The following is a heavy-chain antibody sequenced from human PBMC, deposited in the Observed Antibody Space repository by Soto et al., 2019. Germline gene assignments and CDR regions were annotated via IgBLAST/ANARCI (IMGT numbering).Heavy chain of an antibody. CDR1: GYIFNRYV. J-gene: IGHJ4*02. D-gene: IGHD6-19*01. Sequence: QVQLVQSGAEVKKPGASVKVSCKASGYIFNRYVMHWVRQAPGQRPEWMGWIDAGNGKTKYSEKFQGRVNITRDTSASTAYMELTTLRSEDTAVYYCARGRGWYDYWGQGTQVIVS. CDR3: ARGRGWYDY. CDR2: IDAGNGKT. V-gene: IGHV1-3*01.